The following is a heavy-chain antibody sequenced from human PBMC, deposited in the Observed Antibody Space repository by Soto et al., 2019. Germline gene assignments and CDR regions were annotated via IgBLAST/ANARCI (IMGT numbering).Heavy chain of an antibody. J-gene: IGHJ6*02. CDR2: IWYDGSNK. V-gene: IGHV3-33*01. D-gene: IGHD6-19*01. CDR1: GFTFSSDG. CDR3: AREGGGWSRKYYDYGMDV. Sequence: GGSLRLSCAASGFTFSSDGMHWVRQAPGKGLEWVAVIWYDGSNKYYADSVKGRFTISRDNSKNTLYLQMNSLRAEDTAVYYCAREGGGWSRKYYDYGMDVWGQGTTVTVSS.